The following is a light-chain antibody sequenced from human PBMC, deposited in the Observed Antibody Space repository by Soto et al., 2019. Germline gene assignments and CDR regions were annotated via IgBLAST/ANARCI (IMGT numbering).Light chain of an antibody. J-gene: IGKJ5*01. CDR3: QQRSDWPIT. CDR1: QSVDSH. CDR2: AAS. Sequence: EIVLTQSPASLSLYPGERATLSCRASQSVDSHLVWYQQKPGQAPRLLIFAASNRATGIPVRFSGSGSGTDFTLAINRLDPDDFAVYYCQQRSDWPITFGQGTRLEIK. V-gene: IGKV3-11*01.